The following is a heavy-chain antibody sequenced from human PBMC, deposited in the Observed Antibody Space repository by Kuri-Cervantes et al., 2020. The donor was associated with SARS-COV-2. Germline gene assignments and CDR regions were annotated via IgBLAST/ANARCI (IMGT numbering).Heavy chain of an antibody. J-gene: IGHJ4*02. D-gene: IGHD2-2*01. CDR3: AASYQLDY. CDR1: GGSISSGDYY. V-gene: IGHV4-30-4*01. CDR2: IYYSGST. Sequence: LRLSCTVSGGSISSGDYYWSWVRQPPGKGLEWIGYIYYSGSTYYNPSLKSRVTISVDTSKNQFSLKLSSVTAADTAVYYCAASYQLDYWGQGTLVTVSS.